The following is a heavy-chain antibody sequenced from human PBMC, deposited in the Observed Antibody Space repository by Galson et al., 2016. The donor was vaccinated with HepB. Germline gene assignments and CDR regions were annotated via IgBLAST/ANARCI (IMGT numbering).Heavy chain of an antibody. CDR1: GFTFGIYA. CDR2: MTGRGGSV. V-gene: IGHV3-23*01. CDR3: ARIECDFWSGTNTRLDGMDV. Sequence: SLRLSCAASGFTFGIYAMTWVRQAPGKGLEWVSSMTGRGGSVYYAESVRGRFTISRDHSKNTLYLQMNSLRTEDTAVYYCARIECDFWSGTNTRLDGMDVWGQGTTVTVSS. D-gene: IGHD3-3*01. J-gene: IGHJ6*02.